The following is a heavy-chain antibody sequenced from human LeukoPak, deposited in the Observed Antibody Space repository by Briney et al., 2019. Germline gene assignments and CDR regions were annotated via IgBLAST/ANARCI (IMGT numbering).Heavy chain of an antibody. J-gene: IGHJ6*02. CDR2: IYYSGST. Sequence: PSETLPLTCTVSGASISDYYWTWIRQAPGKGLEWVGYIYYSGSTKYSPSLKSRVSISVDTSRNQFSLKVNSVTAADTAVYYCARDSLGYGMDVWGQGTTVTVSS. CDR3: ARDSLGYGMDV. V-gene: IGHV4-59*01. CDR1: GASISDYY. D-gene: IGHD1-26*01.